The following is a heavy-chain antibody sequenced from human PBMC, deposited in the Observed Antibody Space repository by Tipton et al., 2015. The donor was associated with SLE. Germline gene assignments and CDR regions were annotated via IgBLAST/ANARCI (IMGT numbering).Heavy chain of an antibody. CDR1: GGSVSSDRFH. CDR3: ARQTSLYSYHRH. D-gene: IGHD3-16*02. V-gene: IGHV4-61*02. Sequence: TLSLTCTVSVSGGSVSSDRFHWTWIRQPAGKGLEWIGRFSTGGSTSYNPSLKSRVTISIGTSKNQFSLKLSSVTAADTAVYYCARQTSLYSYHRHWGQGTLVTVSS. CDR2: FSTGGST. J-gene: IGHJ4*02.